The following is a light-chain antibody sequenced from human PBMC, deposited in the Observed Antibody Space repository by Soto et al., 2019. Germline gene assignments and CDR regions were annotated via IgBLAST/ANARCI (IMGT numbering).Light chain of an antibody. Sequence: EIVMTQSPATLSGSPGERATLSCRASLSVSSNLAWYQQKPGQAPRLLIYGASTRATGIPARFSGSGSATEFTLTISSLQSEDFAVYYWQQYNNWPQTFGQGTKVEIK. CDR1: LSVSSN. CDR2: GAS. V-gene: IGKV3-15*01. J-gene: IGKJ1*01. CDR3: QQYNNWPQT.